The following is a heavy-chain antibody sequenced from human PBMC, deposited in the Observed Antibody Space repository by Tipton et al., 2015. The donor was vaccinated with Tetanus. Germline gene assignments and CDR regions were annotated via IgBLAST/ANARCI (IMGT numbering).Heavy chain of an antibody. CDR1: GGSISSYY. V-gene: IGHV4-59*01. CDR3: ARGPNDSSGYSGIDY. CDR2: IYYSGST. D-gene: IGHD3-22*01. J-gene: IGHJ4*02. Sequence: TLSLTCTVSGGSISSYYWSWIRQPPGKGLEWIGYIYYSGSTNYNPSLKSRVTISVDTSKNQFSLKLSSVTAADTAVYYCARGPNDSSGYSGIDYWGQGTLVTVSS.